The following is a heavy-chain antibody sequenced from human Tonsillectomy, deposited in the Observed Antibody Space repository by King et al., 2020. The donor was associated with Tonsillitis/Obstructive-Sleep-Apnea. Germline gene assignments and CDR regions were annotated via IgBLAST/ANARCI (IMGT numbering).Heavy chain of an antibody. J-gene: IGHJ4*02. CDR3: ARETENNCSSTTCYGYYFDY. CDR2: INHSGST. CDR1: GGSFSGYY. V-gene: IGHV4-34*01. D-gene: IGHD2-2*01. Sequence: VQLQQWGAGLLKPSETLSLTCAVYGGSFSGYYWSWIRQPPGKGLEWIGEINHSGSTNYNPSLKSRVTISEDTSKNQFSLKLSSVTAADTAVYYCARETENNCSSTTCYGYYFDYWGQGTLVTVSS.